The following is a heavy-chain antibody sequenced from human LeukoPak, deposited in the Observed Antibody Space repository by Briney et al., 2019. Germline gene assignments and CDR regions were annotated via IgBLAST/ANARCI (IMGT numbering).Heavy chain of an antibody. Sequence: ASVKVSCKASGYTFTSYGISWVRQAPGQGLEWMGWISAYNGNTNYAQKLQGRVTMTTDTSTSTAYMELRSLRSDDTAVYYCARHVRKTYYYDSSGFFFDYWGQGTLVTVSS. J-gene: IGHJ4*02. CDR3: ARHVRKTYYYDSSGFFFDY. V-gene: IGHV1-18*01. CDR1: GYTFTSYG. CDR2: ISAYNGNT. D-gene: IGHD3-22*01.